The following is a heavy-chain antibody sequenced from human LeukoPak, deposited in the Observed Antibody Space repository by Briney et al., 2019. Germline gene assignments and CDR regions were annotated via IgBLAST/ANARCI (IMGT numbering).Heavy chain of an antibody. Sequence: ASVKVSCKASGVTFSSYANSWVRQDPGQGLEWMGGIIPIFGTANYAQKFQSRVTITADESTSTAYMELSSLRSEDTAVYYCASVLDWGQGTLVTVSS. CDR2: IIPIFGTA. V-gene: IGHV1-69*13. J-gene: IGHJ4*02. D-gene: IGHD3-3*02. CDR3: ASVLD. CDR1: GVTFSSYA.